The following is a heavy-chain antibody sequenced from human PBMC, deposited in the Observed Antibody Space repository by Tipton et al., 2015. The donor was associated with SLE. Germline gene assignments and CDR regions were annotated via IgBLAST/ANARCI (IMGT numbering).Heavy chain of an antibody. J-gene: IGHJ6*02. CDR2: ISGSGENT. D-gene: IGHD3-3*01. V-gene: IGHV3-23*01. CDR3: AKDKVFTLDYYFHFGLDV. CDR1: GFPFSSFA. Sequence: SLRLSCEASGFPFSSFAMHRVRQAPGKGLEWLAGISGSGENTYYADSVKGRFTIYRDNSKNTLYVHINSLRADDTAIYFCAKDKVFTLDYYFHFGLDVWGQGTTVTVSS.